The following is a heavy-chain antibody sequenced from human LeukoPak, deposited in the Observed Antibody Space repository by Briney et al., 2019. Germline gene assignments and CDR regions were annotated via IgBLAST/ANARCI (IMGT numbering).Heavy chain of an antibody. D-gene: IGHD3-16*01. J-gene: IGHJ4*02. Sequence: GGSLRLSCAASGFTFRSYDMNWVRQAPGKGLEWVSFIGSSGSPIYYADSVKGRFTISRDNAKNSLYLQMSSLRVEDTAVYYCVRGPAGDPFDHWGQGTLVTVSS. CDR1: GFTFRSYD. CDR2: IGSSGSPI. CDR3: VRGPAGDPFDH. V-gene: IGHV3-48*03.